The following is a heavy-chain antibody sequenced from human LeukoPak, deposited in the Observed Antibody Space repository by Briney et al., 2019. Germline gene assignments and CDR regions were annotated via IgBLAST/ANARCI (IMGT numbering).Heavy chain of an antibody. CDR1: GYTFTSYG. Sequence: ASVKVSCKASGYTFTSYGISWVRQAPGQGLEWMGWISAYNGNTNYAQKLQGRVTMTTDTSTSTAYMELRSLRSDDTAVYYCAGAEYYYDSSGYYPPSYWGQGTLVTVSS. D-gene: IGHD3-22*01. V-gene: IGHV1-18*01. CDR2: ISAYNGNT. J-gene: IGHJ4*02. CDR3: AGAEYYYDSSGYYPPSY.